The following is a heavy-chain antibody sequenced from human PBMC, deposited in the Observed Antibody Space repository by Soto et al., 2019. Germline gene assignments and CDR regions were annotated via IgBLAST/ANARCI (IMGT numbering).Heavy chain of an antibody. CDR2: ISAYNGNT. Sequence: QVQLVQSGAEVKKPGASVKVSCKASGYTFTSYGISWVRQAPGQGLEWMGWISAYNGNTNYAQKLQGRVTMTTDTPTSTAYRELRGLRSDDTAVYYCARSIVVVPAAQNWFDPGGQGTLVTVSS. J-gene: IGHJ5*02. CDR3: ARSIVVVPAAQNWFDP. CDR1: GYTFTSYG. D-gene: IGHD2-2*01. V-gene: IGHV1-18*01.